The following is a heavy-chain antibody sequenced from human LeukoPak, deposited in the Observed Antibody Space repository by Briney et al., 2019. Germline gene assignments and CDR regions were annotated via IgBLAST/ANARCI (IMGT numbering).Heavy chain of an antibody. Sequence: EGSLRLSCAASGFTLSSYAMSWVRQAPGKGLEWVSGISGSGGSTYYADSVKGRFTISRDNSKNTLYLQMNSLRAEDTAVYYCAKGLMYGMDVWGQGTTVTVSS. CDR3: AKGLMYGMDV. CDR2: ISGSGGST. CDR1: GFTLSSYA. D-gene: IGHD2-8*01. V-gene: IGHV3-23*01. J-gene: IGHJ6*02.